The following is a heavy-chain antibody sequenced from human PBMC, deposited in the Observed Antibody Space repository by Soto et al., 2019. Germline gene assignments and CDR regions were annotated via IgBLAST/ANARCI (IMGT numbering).Heavy chain of an antibody. Sequence: QVQLVQSGAEVKKPGASVKVSCKASGYSFSNYDMNWVRQAPGQGLEWMGWVNPNRANTGYAQKFRGRHTLTTNTSRAEAYMKMSPLTSEDTAVYYYARSVWWSGDRLDCWGHGTRVTVSS. D-gene: IGHD2-15*01. CDR2: VNPNRANT. CDR1: GYSFSNYD. CDR3: ARSVWWSGDRLDC. V-gene: IGHV1-8*01. J-gene: IGHJ5*01.